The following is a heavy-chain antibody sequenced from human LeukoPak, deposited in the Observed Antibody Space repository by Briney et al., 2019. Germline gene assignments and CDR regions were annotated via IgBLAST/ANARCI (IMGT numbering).Heavy chain of an antibody. J-gene: IGHJ6*02. Sequence: GASVKVSCQASGYTFTSYGSSWVRQARGQGLEWMGWISAYNGNTNYAQKLQGSATMTPDTSTSTAYMELRSLRSDDTAVYYCARDPGYSSSWEYYYYYGMDVWGQGTTVTVSS. CDR2: ISAYNGNT. D-gene: IGHD6-13*01. CDR1: GYTFTSYG. CDR3: ARDPGYSSSWEYYYYYGMDV. V-gene: IGHV1-18*01.